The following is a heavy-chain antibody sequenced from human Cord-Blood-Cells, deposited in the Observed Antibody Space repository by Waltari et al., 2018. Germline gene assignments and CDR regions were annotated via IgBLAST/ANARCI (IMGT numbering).Heavy chain of an antibody. D-gene: IGHD6-19*01. Sequence: QVQLQESGPGLVKPSETLSLTCTVSGGSISSYYWSWIRQPAGKGLEWIGRIYTRGSTNYHPPLKSRVPMSVDTSKNQFSLKLSSVTAADTAVYYCARNTVAGQHFDYWGQGTLVTVSS. CDR1: GGSISSYY. V-gene: IGHV4-4*07. CDR2: IYTRGST. CDR3: ARNTVAGQHFDY. J-gene: IGHJ4*02.